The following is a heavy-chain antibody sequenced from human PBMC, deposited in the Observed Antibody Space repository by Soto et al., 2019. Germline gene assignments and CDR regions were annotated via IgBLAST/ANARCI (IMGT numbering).Heavy chain of an antibody. J-gene: IGHJ4*02. CDR2: INSDGSST. CDR3: ARGGDGYNPFDY. Sequence: EVQLVESGGGLVQPGGSLRLSRAASGFTFSSYWMHWVRQAPGKGLVWVSRINSDGSSTSYADSVKGRFTISRDNAKNTLYLQMNSLRAEDTAVYYCARGGDGYNPFDYWGQGTLVTVSS. V-gene: IGHV3-74*01. CDR1: GFTFSSYW. D-gene: IGHD5-12*01.